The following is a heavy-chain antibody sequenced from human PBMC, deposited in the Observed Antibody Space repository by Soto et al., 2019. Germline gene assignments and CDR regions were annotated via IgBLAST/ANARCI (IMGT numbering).Heavy chain of an antibody. D-gene: IGHD2-2*01. Sequence: EVQLVESGGGLVKPGGSLRLSCAASGFTFSNAWMSWVRQAPGKGLEWVGRIKSKTDGGTTDYAAPVKGRFTISRDDSKNTLYLQMNSLKTEYTAVYYCTTVLVVVPADFDDWGQGTLVTVSS. V-gene: IGHV3-15*01. CDR3: TTVLVVVPADFDD. J-gene: IGHJ4*02. CDR2: IKSKTDGGTT. CDR1: GFTFSNAW.